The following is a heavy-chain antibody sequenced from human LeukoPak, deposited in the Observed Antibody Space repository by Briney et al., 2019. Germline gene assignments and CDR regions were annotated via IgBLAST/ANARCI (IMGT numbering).Heavy chain of an antibody. CDR1: GFSFDDHA. D-gene: IGHD2-21*02. Sequence: GGSLRLSCAASGFSFDDHAMHWVRQAPGKGLEWVSLINWDGSLIYYGDSVRGRFTISSDNSKNSLFLQMHSLRAEDSAFYYCARDMTAHSSAVSGVPGDYWGQGTLVTVSS. V-gene: IGHV3-43D*03. J-gene: IGHJ4*02. CDR2: INWDGSLI. CDR3: ARDMTAHSSAVSGVPGDY.